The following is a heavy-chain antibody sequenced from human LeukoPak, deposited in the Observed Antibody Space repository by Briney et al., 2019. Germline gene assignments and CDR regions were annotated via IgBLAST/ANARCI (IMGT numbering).Heavy chain of an antibody. Sequence: PGRSLRLSCAASGFTFSNYGMHWVRQAPGKGLEWVALIWYDGSNKYYTDSVKGRFTISRDNSKNTLYLEMNSLRAEDTAVYYCARGYSYRYDYWGQGTLVTASS. V-gene: IGHV3-33*01. D-gene: IGHD5-18*01. J-gene: IGHJ4*02. CDR2: IWYDGSNK. CDR1: GFTFSNYG. CDR3: ARGYSYRYDY.